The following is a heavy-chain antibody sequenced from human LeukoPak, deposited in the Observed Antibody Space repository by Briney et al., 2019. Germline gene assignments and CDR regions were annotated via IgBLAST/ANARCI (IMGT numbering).Heavy chain of an antibody. Sequence: QSGGSLRLSCAASGFTFSGSAMHWVRQASGKGLEWVGRIRNKANSYATAYTASVKGRFTIFRDDSKNTAYLQMNSLKTEDTAVYYCTRYSSSDNWFDPWGRGTLVTVSS. CDR3: TRYSSSDNWFDP. V-gene: IGHV3-73*01. J-gene: IGHJ5*02. CDR1: GFTFSGSA. CDR2: IRNKANSYAT. D-gene: IGHD6-6*01.